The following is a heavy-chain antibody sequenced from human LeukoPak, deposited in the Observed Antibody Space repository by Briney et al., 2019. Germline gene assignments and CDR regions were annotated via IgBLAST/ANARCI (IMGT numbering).Heavy chain of an antibody. CDR3: ARGWFGELYFDY. J-gene: IGHJ4*02. CDR1: GGSFSGYY. CDR2: INHSGST. Sequence: PSETLSLTCAVYGGSFSGYYWSWIRQPPGKGLEWIGEINHSGSTNYNPSLKSRVTISVDTSKNQFSLKLSSVTAADTAVYYCARGWFGELYFDYWGQGTLVTVSS. V-gene: IGHV4-34*01. D-gene: IGHD3-10*01.